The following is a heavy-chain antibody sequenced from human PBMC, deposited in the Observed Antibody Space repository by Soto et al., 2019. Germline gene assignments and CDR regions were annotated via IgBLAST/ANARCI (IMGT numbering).Heavy chain of an antibody. J-gene: IGHJ6*03. D-gene: IGHD4-17*01. CDR1: GGTFSSYT. CDR2: IIPILGIA. CDR3: ARGQRGDYGDYDVANYYYMDV. V-gene: IGHV1-69*02. Sequence: ASVKVSCKASGGTFSSYTISWVRQAPGQGLEWMGRIIPILGIANYAQKFQGRVTITADKSTSTAYMELSSLRSEDTAVYYCARGQRGDYGDYDVANYYYMDVWGKGTTVTVSS.